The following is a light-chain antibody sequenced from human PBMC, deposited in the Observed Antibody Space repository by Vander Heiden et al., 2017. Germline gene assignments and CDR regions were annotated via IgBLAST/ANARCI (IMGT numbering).Light chain of an antibody. CDR3: AAWDDSLSGVV. Sequence: QSVLTQPPSASGTPGQTVTISCSGSSSNIGSNYVYWYQQLPGTAPKLLIYRNNQRPSGVPDRFSGSKSGTSASLAISGLRSEDEADYYCAAWDDSLSGVVFGGGTKLTV. CDR2: RNN. CDR1: SSNIGSNY. J-gene: IGLJ2*01. V-gene: IGLV1-47*01.